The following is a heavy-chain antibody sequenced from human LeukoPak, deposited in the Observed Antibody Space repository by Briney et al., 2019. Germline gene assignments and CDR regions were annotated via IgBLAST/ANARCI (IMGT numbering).Heavy chain of an antibody. CDR2: INSDGSDK. J-gene: IGHJ4*02. D-gene: IGHD4-23*01. Sequence: PGRSLRLSCAASGFTFSNYGMHWVRQAPGQGLVWVSRINSDGSDKDFADSVRGRFTISRDNAHNTLHLQMNSLRAEDTAVYYCVREGNSGYFFDYWGQGTLVTVSS. V-gene: IGHV3-74*01. CDR1: GFTFSNYG. CDR3: VREGNSGYFFDY.